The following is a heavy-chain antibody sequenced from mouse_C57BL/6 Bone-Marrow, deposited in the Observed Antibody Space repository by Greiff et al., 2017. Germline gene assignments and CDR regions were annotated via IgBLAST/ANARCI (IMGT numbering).Heavy chain of an antibody. D-gene: IGHD1-1*01. V-gene: IGHV5-6*01. CDR2: ISSGGSYT. J-gene: IGHJ2*01. Sequence: VQVVESGRDLVKPGGSLKLSCAASGFTFSSSGMSWVRQTPEKRLEWVATISSGGSYTYYPDSVKGRFTISRDNAKTTLYLQMSILKSEDTAKYYCGRLDYGDYWCQGNTLTVSS. CDR1: GFTFSSSG. CDR3: GRLDYGDY.